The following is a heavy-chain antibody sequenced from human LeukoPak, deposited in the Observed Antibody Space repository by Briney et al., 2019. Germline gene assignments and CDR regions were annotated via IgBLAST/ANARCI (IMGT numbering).Heavy chain of an antibody. CDR1: GFTFSNTW. D-gene: IGHD1-26*01. J-gene: IGHJ4*02. Sequence: GGSLRLSCAASGFTFSNTWMSWVRQAPGKGLEWVGRIKSKTDGGTTDYAAPVKGRITISRDDSKNTLYLEMNSLKTEDTAVYYCATSNTRYRLLLDYWGQGTLVTVSS. V-gene: IGHV3-15*01. CDR3: ATSNTRYRLLLDY. CDR2: IKSKTDGGTT.